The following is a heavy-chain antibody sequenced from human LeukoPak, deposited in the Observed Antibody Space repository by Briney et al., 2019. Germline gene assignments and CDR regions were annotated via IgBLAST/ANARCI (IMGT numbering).Heavy chain of an antibody. CDR3: AKDPRRYSRTGGYFDY. Sequence: GGSLRLSCAASGFTFSSYWMSWVRQAPGKGLEWVANIKQDGSEKYYVDSVKGRFTISRDNAKNTLYLQMISLRTEDTAVYYCAKDPRRYSRTGGYFDYWGQGTLVTVSS. V-gene: IGHV3-7*01. CDR1: GFTFSSYW. CDR2: IKQDGSEK. J-gene: IGHJ4*02. D-gene: IGHD6-13*01.